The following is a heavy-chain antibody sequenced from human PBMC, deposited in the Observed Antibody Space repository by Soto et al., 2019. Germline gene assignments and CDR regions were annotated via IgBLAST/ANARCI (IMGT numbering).Heavy chain of an antibody. Sequence: SGTLSLTCTVSGGSISSYYWSWIRQPPGKGLEWIGYIYYSGSTNYNPSLKSRVTISVDTSKNEFFLKLRSVTAADTAVYYCARVGDFWSGENYYYGMDVCGQGNTVTVSS. J-gene: IGHJ6*02. V-gene: IGHV4-59*01. CDR1: GGSISSYY. CDR3: ARVGDFWSGENYYYGMDV. CDR2: IYYSGST. D-gene: IGHD3-3*01.